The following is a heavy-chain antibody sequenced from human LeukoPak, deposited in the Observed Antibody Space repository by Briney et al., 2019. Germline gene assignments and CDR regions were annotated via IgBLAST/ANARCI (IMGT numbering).Heavy chain of an antibody. CDR2: INPSGGST. Sequence: ASVKVSCKASGYTFTSYYMHWVRQAPGQGLEWMGIINPSGGSTSYAQKFQGRVTMTRDTSTSAVYMELSSLRSEDTAVYYCARGSVGSSWLYYYYYGMDVWGQGTTVTVSS. CDR1: GYTFTSYY. D-gene: IGHD6-13*01. J-gene: IGHJ6*02. V-gene: IGHV1-46*01. CDR3: ARGSVGSSWLYYYYYGMDV.